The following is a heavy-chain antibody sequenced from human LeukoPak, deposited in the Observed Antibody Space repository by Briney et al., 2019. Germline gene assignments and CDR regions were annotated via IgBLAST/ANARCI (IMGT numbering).Heavy chain of an antibody. V-gene: IGHV3-23*01. D-gene: IGHD1-1*01. CDR3: AKHERPSAAPPDY. J-gene: IGHJ4*02. Sequence: SGGSLRLSCAASGFTFSSYAMSWVRQAPGKGLEWVSAISGSGGSTYYADSVKGRFTISRDNFKNTLYLQMNSLRAEDTAVHYCAKHERPSAAPPDYWGQGTLVTVSS. CDR2: ISGSGGST. CDR1: GFTFSSYA.